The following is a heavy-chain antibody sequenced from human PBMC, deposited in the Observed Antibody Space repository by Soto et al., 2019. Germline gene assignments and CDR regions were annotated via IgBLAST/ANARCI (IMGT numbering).Heavy chain of an antibody. CDR2: ISWNSGSI. D-gene: IGHD1-1*01. V-gene: IGHV3-9*01. CDR1: GFTFDDYA. Sequence: GGSLRLSCAASGFTFDDYAMHWVRQAPGKGLEWVSGISWNSGSIGYADSVKGRFTISRDNAKNSLYLQMNSLRAEDTALYYCAKDISDWTLYYFDYWGQGTLVTVSS. CDR3: AKDISDWTLYYFDY. J-gene: IGHJ4*02.